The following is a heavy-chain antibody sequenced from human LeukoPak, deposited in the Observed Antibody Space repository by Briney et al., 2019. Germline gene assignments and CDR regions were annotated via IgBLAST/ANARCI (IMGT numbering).Heavy chain of an antibody. V-gene: IGHV3-21*01. CDR3: ARDFVPYYYDSSGYSDFDY. J-gene: IGHJ4*02. CDR2: ISSSSSYI. CDR1: GFTFSSYS. D-gene: IGHD3-22*01. Sequence: GGSLRLSCAASGFTFSSYSMNWVRQAPGKGLEWVSSISSSSSYIYYADSVKGRFTISRDDAKNSPYLQMNSLRAEDTAVYYCARDFVPYYYDSSGYSDFDYWGQGTLVTVSS.